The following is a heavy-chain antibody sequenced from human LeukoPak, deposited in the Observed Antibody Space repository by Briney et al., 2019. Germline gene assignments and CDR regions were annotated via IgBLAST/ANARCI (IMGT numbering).Heavy chain of an antibody. CDR3: ARGSEYTSSTNYYLDY. Sequence: GGSLRLSCAASGFTFSSYWMSWVRQAPGKGLEWVANIKQDGSEKHYVDSVKGRFTISRDNAKKSLFLHMNSLRVEDTAVYYCARGSEYTSSTNYYLDYWGQGTLVTVSS. CDR2: IKQDGSEK. CDR1: GFTFSSYW. V-gene: IGHV3-7*01. J-gene: IGHJ4*02. D-gene: IGHD6-6*01.